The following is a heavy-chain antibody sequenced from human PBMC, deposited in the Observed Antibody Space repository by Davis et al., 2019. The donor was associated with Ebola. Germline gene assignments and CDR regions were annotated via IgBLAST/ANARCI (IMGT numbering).Heavy chain of an antibody. CDR2: IYYSGST. CDR1: GDSISSSSYY. J-gene: IGHJ2*01. V-gene: IGHV4-61*05. Sequence: PSETLSLTCTVPGDSISSSSYYWSWIRQPPGKGLEWIGYIYYSGSTNYNPSLKSRVTISVDTSKNQFSLKLSSVTAADTAVYYCARRQQLVWYFDLWGRGTLVTVSS. D-gene: IGHD6-13*01. CDR3: ARRQQLVWYFDL.